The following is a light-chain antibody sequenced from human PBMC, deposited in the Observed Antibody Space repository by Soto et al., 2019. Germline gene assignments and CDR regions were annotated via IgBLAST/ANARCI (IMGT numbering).Light chain of an antibody. CDR2: EVS. CDR3: SSYTSSRAYV. CDR1: SSDVGGYNY. Sequence: LAQPASVSGSPGQSITISCTGTSSDVGGYNYVSWYQQQSGKAPKLMIHEVSNRPSGVSNRFSGSKSGNTASLTISGLQAEDEADYYCSSYTSSRAYVFGIGTKVTVL. J-gene: IGLJ1*01. V-gene: IGLV2-14*01.